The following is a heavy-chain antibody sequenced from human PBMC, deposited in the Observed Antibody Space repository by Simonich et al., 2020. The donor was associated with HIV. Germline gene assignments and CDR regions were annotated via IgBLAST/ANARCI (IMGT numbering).Heavy chain of an antibody. CDR2: IRSKPYGGTT. Sequence: GGGFVQPGRSLRLSCTASGFTFGDYAMNWVRQAPGKGLEWVGFIRSKPYGGTTEYAASVKGRFSISRDDSKTIAYLQMNSLKTEDTAVYYCTKGSSSEYWGQGTLVTVSS. CDR3: TKGSSSEY. D-gene: IGHD2-2*01. J-gene: IGHJ4*02. CDR1: GFTFGDYA. V-gene: IGHV3-49*04.